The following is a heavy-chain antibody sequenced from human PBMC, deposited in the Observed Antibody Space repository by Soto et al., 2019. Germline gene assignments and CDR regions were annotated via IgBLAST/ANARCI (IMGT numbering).Heavy chain of an antibody. CDR2: IYHSGST. CDR1: GYSISSGYY. V-gene: IGHV4-38-2*01. CDR3: ARPMVRGFSWFDP. J-gene: IGHJ5*01. D-gene: IGHD3-10*01. Sequence: SETLSLTCAVSGYSISSGYYWGWIRQPPGKGLEWIGSIYHSGSTYYNPSLKSRVTISVDTSKNQFSLKLSSVTAADTAVYYCARPMVRGFSWFDPWGQGTLVTASS.